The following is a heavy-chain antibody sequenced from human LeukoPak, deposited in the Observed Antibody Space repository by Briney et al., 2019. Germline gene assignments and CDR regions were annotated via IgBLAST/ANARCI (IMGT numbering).Heavy chain of an antibody. D-gene: IGHD3-22*01. Sequence: GGSLRLSCAASGFTFSSYGMHWVRQAPGKGLEWVAVISYGGSNKYYADSVKGRFTISRDNSKNTLYLQMNSLRAEDTAVYYCARARYYYDSSGYYPTPFYFDYWGQGTLVTVSS. CDR1: GFTFSSYG. V-gene: IGHV3-30*19. CDR3: ARARYYYDSSGYYPTPFYFDY. J-gene: IGHJ4*02. CDR2: ISYGGSNK.